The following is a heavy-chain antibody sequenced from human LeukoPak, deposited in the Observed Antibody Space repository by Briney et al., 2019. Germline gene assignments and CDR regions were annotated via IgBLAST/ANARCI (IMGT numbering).Heavy chain of an antibody. V-gene: IGHV4-59*01. CDR2: IYYSGST. J-gene: IGHJ4*02. CDR3: ARGDHMDY. Sequence: PSETLSLTCTVSGGSISSYYWSWIRQPPGKGLEWIGYIYYSGSTNYNPSLKSRVTISVDTSKNQFSLKLSSVTAADTAVYYCARGDHMDYWGQGTLVTVSS. D-gene: IGHD2-21*01. CDR1: GGSISSYY.